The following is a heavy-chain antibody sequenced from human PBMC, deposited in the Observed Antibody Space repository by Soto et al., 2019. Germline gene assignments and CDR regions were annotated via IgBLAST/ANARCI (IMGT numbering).Heavy chain of an antibody. D-gene: IGHD3-3*01. Sequence: GGSLRLSCAASGFTFSSYAMHWVRQAPGKGLEYVSAISSNGGRTYYANSVKGRFTISRDNSKNTLYLQMGSLRAEDMAVYYCARGAQYYDFWSGYYAFDIWGQGTLVTVSS. V-gene: IGHV3-64*01. CDR2: ISSNGGRT. J-gene: IGHJ3*02. CDR1: GFTFSSYA. CDR3: ARGAQYYDFWSGYYAFDI.